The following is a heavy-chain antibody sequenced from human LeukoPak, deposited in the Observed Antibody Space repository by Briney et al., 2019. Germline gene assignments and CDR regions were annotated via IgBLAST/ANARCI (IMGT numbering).Heavy chain of an antibody. J-gene: IGHJ4*02. V-gene: IGHV3-23*01. Sequence: PGGSLRLSCAASGFTFSSYAMSWVRQAPGKGLEWVAAISGSGGSTYYADSVKGRFTISRNNSKNTLYLQMNSLRAEDTAVYYCARGVWFGELLSHFGYWGQGTLVTVSS. CDR1: GFTFSSYA. CDR2: ISGSGGST. D-gene: IGHD3-10*01. CDR3: ARGVWFGELLSHFGY.